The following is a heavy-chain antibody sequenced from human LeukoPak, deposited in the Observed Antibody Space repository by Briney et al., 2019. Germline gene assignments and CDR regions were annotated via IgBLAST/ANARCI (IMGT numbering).Heavy chain of an antibody. CDR3: ARSVPGGSGWMGSIEY. V-gene: IGHV3-13*04. CDR1: GFTFSRYD. Sequence: GGSLRLSCAASGFTFSRYDMHWVRHSTGKGLEWVSAIGTTGDTCYLGSVKGRFTISRENGKNSLYLQMNSLGVGDTAVYYCARSVPGGSGWMGSIEYWGQGTQVTVAS. J-gene: IGHJ4*02. D-gene: IGHD6-25*01. CDR2: IGTTGDT.